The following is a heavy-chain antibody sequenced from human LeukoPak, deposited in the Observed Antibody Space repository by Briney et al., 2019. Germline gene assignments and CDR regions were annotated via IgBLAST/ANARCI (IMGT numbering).Heavy chain of an antibody. D-gene: IGHD2/OR15-2a*01. CDR2: IYDSGST. V-gene: IGHV4-59*01. CDR3: AKGGSTNFYYGDV. J-gene: IGHJ6*02. CDR1: GGSMTNLY. Sequence: SETLSLTCSVSGGSMTNLYWTWIRQPPGKGLEWIRDIYDSGSTRYNTSLESRVTISVDTSKNQFSLKLSSVTAADTAVYYCAKGGSTNFYYGDVWGQGTTVTVSS.